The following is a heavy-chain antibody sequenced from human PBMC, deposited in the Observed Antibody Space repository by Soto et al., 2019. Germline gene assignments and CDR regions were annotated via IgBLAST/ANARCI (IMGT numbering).Heavy chain of an antibody. J-gene: IGHJ4*02. CDR3: ARLGGSYAVPHFDY. D-gene: IGHD1-26*01. CDR2: INHSGST. Sequence: PSETLSLTCAVYGGSFSGYYWSWIRQPPGKGLEWIGEINHSGSTNYNPSLKSRVTISVDTSKNQFSLKLSSVTAADTAVYYCARLGGSYAVPHFDYWGQGTLVT. V-gene: IGHV4-34*01. CDR1: GGSFSGYY.